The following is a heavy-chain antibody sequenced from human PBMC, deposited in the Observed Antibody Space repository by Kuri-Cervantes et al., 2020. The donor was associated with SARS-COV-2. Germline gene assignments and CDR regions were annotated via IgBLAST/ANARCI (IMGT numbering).Heavy chain of an antibody. D-gene: IGHD2-15*01. CDR3: ARARCSGGSCPPGY. V-gene: IGHV3-74*01. J-gene: IGHJ4*02. Sequence: AGTLTLTCAASGFTFSSYWMHWVRQAPGKGLVWVSRINSDGSSTSYADSVKGRFTISRDNAKNTLYLQMNSLRAEDTAVYYCARARCSGGSCPPGYWGQGTLVTVSS. CDR2: INSDGSST. CDR1: GFTFSSYW.